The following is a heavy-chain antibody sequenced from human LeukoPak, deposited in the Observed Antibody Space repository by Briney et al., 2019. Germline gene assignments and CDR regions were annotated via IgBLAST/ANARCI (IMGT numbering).Heavy chain of an antibody. CDR3: ARADGSYPYQSFDY. D-gene: IGHD1-26*01. V-gene: IGHV3-21*01. CDR1: GFTFSSYS. CDR2: ISSSSSYI. Sequence: GGSLRLSCAASGFTFSSYSMNWVRQAPGKGLEWVSSISSSSSYIYYADSVKGRFTISRDNAKNSLYLQMNSLRAEDTAVYYCARADGSYPYQSFDYWGQGTLVTVSS. J-gene: IGHJ4*02.